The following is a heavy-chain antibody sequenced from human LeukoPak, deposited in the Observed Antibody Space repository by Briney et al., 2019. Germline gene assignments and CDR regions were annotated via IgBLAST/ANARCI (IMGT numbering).Heavy chain of an antibody. Sequence: PSETLSLTCTVSGGSISSYYWSWIRQPPGKGLEWIGYIYYSGSTNYNPSLKSRVTISVDTSKNQFSLKLRSVPAADTAVYYCARVGNAFDSSGYYFDSWGQGTLVTVSS. CDR2: IYYSGST. CDR1: GGSISSYY. CDR3: ARVGNAFDSSGYYFDS. J-gene: IGHJ4*02. V-gene: IGHV4-59*08. D-gene: IGHD3-22*01.